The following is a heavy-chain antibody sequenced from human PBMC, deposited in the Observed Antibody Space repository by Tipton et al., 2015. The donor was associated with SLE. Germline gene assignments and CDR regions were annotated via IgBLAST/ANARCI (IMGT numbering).Heavy chain of an antibody. Sequence: TLSLTCDVSGDSISSLYWWSWVRQSPGKGPEWIADIYHSGSTNYNPSLESRVTISVDMSKNQFSLRLSSVTAADTAVYYCARTIAEQVAGFYYYYYMDVWGKGTTVTVSS. J-gene: IGHJ6*03. CDR3: ARTIAEQVAGFYYYYYMDV. CDR2: IYHSGST. V-gene: IGHV4-4*02. CDR1: GDSISSLYW. D-gene: IGHD1/OR15-1a*01.